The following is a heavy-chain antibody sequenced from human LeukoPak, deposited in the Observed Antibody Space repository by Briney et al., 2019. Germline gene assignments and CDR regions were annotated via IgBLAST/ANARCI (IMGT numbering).Heavy chain of an antibody. Sequence: GGSLRLSCAASGFTFSNYAMSWVRQAPGKGLEWVSAISGSGGSTYYADSVKGRFTISRDNSKNTLYLQMNSLRAEDTAVYYCAKETYYYGSGTKNFDYWGQGTLVAVSS. CDR3: AKETYYYGSGTKNFDY. CDR1: GFTFSNYA. V-gene: IGHV3-23*01. D-gene: IGHD3-10*01. CDR2: ISGSGGST. J-gene: IGHJ4*02.